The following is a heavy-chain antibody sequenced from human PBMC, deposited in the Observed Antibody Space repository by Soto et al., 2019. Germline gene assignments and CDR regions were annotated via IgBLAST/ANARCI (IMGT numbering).Heavy chain of an antibody. J-gene: IGHJ4*02. CDR3: ARHLSVDYFDY. Sequence: SETLSLTCTVSGDSITSNSYFWAWIRQPPGKGLEWIGSIYYSGTTYYNPSLKSRVTISVDRSKNQFSLKLSSVTAAYTSVYYCARHLSVDYFDYWGQGALVTVSS. CDR2: IYYSGTT. V-gene: IGHV4-39*01. CDR1: GDSITSNSYF.